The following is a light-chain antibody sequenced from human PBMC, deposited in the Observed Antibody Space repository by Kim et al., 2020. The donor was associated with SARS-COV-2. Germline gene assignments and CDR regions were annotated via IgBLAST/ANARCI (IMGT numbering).Light chain of an antibody. CDR3: CSYAYSNTLV. CDR1: TSNIGTYNL. CDR2: EGS. J-gene: IGLJ3*02. V-gene: IGLV2-23*01. Sequence: QSALTQPASVSGSPGQSITISCTGTTSNIGTYNLVSWYQHHPGKAPKLIIYEGSKRPSGLSSRFSGSRSGNTASLTISGLQAEDEADYFCCSYAYSNTLVFGGGTQLTVL.